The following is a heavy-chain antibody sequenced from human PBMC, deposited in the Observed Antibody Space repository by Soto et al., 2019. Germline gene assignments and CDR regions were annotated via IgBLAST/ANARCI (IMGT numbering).Heavy chain of an antibody. D-gene: IGHD4-17*01. J-gene: IGHJ4*02. V-gene: IGHV3-23*01. Sequence: GGSLRLSCAASGFTFSSYAMSWVRQAPGKGLEWVSAISGSGGSTYYADSVKGRFTISRDNSKNTLYLQMNSLRAEDTAVYYCAKDGGGPKTRTTVTHFDYWGQGALVTVSS. CDR2: ISGSGGST. CDR1: GFTFSSYA. CDR3: AKDGGGPKTRTTVTHFDY.